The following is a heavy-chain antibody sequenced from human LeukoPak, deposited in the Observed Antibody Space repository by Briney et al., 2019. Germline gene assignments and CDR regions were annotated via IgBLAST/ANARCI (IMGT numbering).Heavy chain of an antibody. J-gene: IGHJ4*02. CDR1: GFTFSSYW. Sequence: GGSLRLSCAASGFTFSSYWMSWLRQAPGRGLERVANIKQDGSEQQYVDSVKGRFTISRDNAKNSLYLQMNSLRAEDTAVYYCARGLDWSWDYWGQGTLVTVSS. CDR3: ARGLDWSWDY. CDR2: IKQDGSEQ. D-gene: IGHD3-9*01. V-gene: IGHV3-7*05.